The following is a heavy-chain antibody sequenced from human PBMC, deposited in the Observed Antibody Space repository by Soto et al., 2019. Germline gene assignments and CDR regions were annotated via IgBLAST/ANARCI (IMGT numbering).Heavy chain of an antibody. CDR3: XSXTRYCAAGGCKPNWFDP. CDR2: IFYAGST. J-gene: IGHJ5*02. Sequence: PSETVSLTCTVSGGSISSGDYYWSWIRQPPGKVLEWIVCIFYAGSTYYTPSLKSRITMSLYTSNIQFSLKLTSVTASDTAVYYXXSXTRYCAAGGCKPNWFDPWGRGTMVTVSS. CDR1: GGSISSGDYY. D-gene: IGHD2-8*02. V-gene: IGHV4-30-4*01.